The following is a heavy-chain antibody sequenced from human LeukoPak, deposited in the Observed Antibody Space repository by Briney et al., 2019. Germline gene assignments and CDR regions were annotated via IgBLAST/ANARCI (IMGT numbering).Heavy chain of an antibody. D-gene: IGHD3-22*01. CDR1: GGSFSGYY. CDR3: ARGQYSYDSSGAFDI. V-gene: IGHV4-34*01. CDR2: INHSGST. J-gene: IGHJ3*02. Sequence: PSETLSLTCAVYGGSFSGYYWSWIRQPPGKGLEWIGEINHSGSTNYNPSLKSRVTISVDTSKNQFSLKLSSVTAADTAVYFCARGQYSYDSSGAFDIWGQGTMVTVSS.